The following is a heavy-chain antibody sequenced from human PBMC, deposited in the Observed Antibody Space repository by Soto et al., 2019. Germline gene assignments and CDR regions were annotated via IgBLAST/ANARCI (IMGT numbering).Heavy chain of an antibody. V-gene: IGHV4-30-4*01. CDR3: ARAGDYYDSSGYSTYFDP. CDR1: GGSISSGDYY. CDR2: IYYSGST. Sequence: PSETLSLTCTVSGGSISSGDYYWSWIRQPPGKGLEWIGYIYYSGSTYYNPSLKSRVTISVDTSKNQFSLKLSSVTAADTAVYYCARAGDYYDSSGYSTYFDPWGQGTLVTVSS. D-gene: IGHD3-22*01. J-gene: IGHJ4*02.